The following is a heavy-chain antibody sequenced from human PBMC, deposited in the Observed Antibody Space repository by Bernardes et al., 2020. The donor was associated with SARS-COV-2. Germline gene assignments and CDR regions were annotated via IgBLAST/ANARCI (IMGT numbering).Heavy chain of an antibody. Sequence: GGSLRLSCAASGLYWMHWVRQTPGKGLVWVSRINIDGTTTNYADSVKGRFIISRDNAKNMLYLQMNSLRAEDTAVYYCAKDLSPLYYYYGMDVWGQGTTVTVSS. CDR3: AKDLSPLYYYYGMDV. CDR1: GLYW. V-gene: IGHV3-74*01. CDR2: INIDGTTT. J-gene: IGHJ6*02.